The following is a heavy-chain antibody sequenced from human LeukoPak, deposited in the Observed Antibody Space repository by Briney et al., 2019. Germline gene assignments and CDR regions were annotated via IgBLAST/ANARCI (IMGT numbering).Heavy chain of an antibody. V-gene: IGHV3-21*01. CDR3: ARATFGAYYYYMDV. CDR1: GFTFSSYS. CDR2: ISSSSSYI. J-gene: IGHJ6*03. Sequence: GGSLRLSCAASGFTFSSYSMNWVRQAPGKGLEWVSSISSSSSYIYYADSVKGRFTISRDNAKNSLYLQMNSLRAEDTAVYYCARATFGAYYYYMDVWGKGTTVTVSS. D-gene: IGHD3-10*01.